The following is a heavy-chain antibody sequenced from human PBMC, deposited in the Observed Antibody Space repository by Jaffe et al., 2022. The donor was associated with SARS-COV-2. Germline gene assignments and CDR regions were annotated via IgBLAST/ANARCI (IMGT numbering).Heavy chain of an antibody. J-gene: IGHJ4*02. CDR1: GFSLSTSGVA. CDR2: IYWDDDK. CDR3: AHSMMYSNRYYFDY. V-gene: IGHV2-5*02. Sequence: QITLKESGPTLVKPTQTLTLTCTFSGFSLSTSGVAVGWIRQPPGKALEWLALIYWDDDKRYSPSLKSRLTITKDTPKNQVVLTMINMDPVDTATYYCAHSMMYSNRYYFDYWGQGTLVTVSS. D-gene: IGHD6-13*01.